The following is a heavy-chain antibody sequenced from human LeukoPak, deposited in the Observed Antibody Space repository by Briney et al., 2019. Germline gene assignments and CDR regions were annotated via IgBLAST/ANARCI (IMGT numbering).Heavy chain of an antibody. Sequence: PGRSLRLSCAASGFTFSSYGMHWVRQAPGKWLEWVAAISYDGSNKYYADSVNGRFTISRDNSKNTLYLQMNSLRAEDTAVYYCAKDLYRIVGVTRYTFDIWGQGTMVTV. CDR1: GFTFSSYG. CDR3: AKDLYRIVGVTRYTFDI. J-gene: IGHJ3*02. V-gene: IGHV3-30*18. CDR2: ISYDGSNK. D-gene: IGHD1-26*01.